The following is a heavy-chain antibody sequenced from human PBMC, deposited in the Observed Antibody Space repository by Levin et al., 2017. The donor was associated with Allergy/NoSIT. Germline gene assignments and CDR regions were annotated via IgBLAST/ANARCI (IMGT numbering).Heavy chain of an antibody. V-gene: IGHV1-2*02. J-gene: IGHJ4*02. CDR2: INPNGGGT. D-gene: IGHD5-18*01. CDR3: ARFAYSLPDY. Sequence: PVASVKVSCKASGYTFTGYYIHWVRQAPGQGLEWMGWINPNGGGTKYAQKFQGRVTMTRDTSISTAYMDLSRLRSDDTAVYYCARFAYSLPDYWGQGTLVTVSS. CDR1: GYTFTGYY.